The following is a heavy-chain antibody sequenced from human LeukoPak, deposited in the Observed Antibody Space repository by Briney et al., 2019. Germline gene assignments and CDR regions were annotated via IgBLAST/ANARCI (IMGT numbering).Heavy chain of an antibody. Sequence: GASVKVSCKASGYTFTSYAMHWVRQAPGQRVEWMGWINGDNGNTKYSQKFQGRVSITRDTSASTAYMELSSLRSEDTAVYYCARTGLLRYFDWLLKDAFDIWGQGTTVTVSS. CDR2: INGDNGNT. V-gene: IGHV1-3*01. CDR3: ARTGLLRYFDWLLKDAFDI. J-gene: IGHJ3*02. D-gene: IGHD3-9*01. CDR1: GYTFTSYA.